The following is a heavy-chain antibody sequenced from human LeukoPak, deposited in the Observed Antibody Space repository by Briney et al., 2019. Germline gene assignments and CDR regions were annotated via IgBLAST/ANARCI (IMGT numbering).Heavy chain of an antibody. J-gene: IGHJ4*02. CDR2: IYYSGST. V-gene: IGHV4-59*01. Sequence: SSETLSLTCTVSGGSISSYYWSWIRQPPGKGLEWIGYIYYSGSTNYNPSLKSRVTISVDTSKNQFSLKLSCVTAADTAVYYCARHPFFAPFDYWGRGTLVTVSS. CDR1: GGSISSYY. D-gene: IGHD3-3*01. CDR3: ARHPFFAPFDY.